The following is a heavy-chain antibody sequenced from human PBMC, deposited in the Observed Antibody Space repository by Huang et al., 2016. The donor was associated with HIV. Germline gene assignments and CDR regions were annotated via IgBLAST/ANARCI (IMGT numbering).Heavy chain of an antibody. V-gene: IGHV4-34*01. CDR2: INHRGST. CDR1: GGSFSGYY. D-gene: IGHD2-15*01. CDR3: AREWLGGYDY. Sequence: QVQLQQWGAGLLKPSATLSLTCAVSGGSFSGYYWTWIRQPPGKGLEWIGEINHRGSTNYNPALKSRVTMSVDTSKKQFSLRLRSVTAADTAVYYCAREWLGGYDYWGQGTQVTVSS. J-gene: IGHJ4*02.